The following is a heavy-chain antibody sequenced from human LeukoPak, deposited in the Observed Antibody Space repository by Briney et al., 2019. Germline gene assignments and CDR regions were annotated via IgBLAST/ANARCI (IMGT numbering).Heavy chain of an antibody. CDR1: GFTFSSYS. Sequence: PGGSLRLSCAASGFTFSSYSMNWVRQAPGKGLEWVSSISSSSSYIYYADSVKGRFTISRDNAKNSLYLQMNSLRAEDTAVYYCARDKGYDILTGGGWFDPWGQGTLVTVSS. J-gene: IGHJ5*02. CDR2: ISSSSSYI. CDR3: ARDKGYDILTGGGWFDP. V-gene: IGHV3-21*01. D-gene: IGHD3-9*01.